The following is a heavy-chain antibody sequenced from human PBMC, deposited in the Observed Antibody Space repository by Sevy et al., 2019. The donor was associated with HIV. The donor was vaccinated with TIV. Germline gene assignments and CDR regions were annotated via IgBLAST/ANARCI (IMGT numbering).Heavy chain of an antibody. CDR1: GGSISSGNYY. V-gene: IGHV4-61*02. J-gene: IGHJ3*02. D-gene: IGHD2-21*01. CDR2: IFTSGST. Sequence: SETLSLTCTVSGGSISSGNYYWSWIRQPAGKGLEWIGRIFTSGSTNYNPSLKSRLTISGDTSKNQFSLKLGSVTAADTAVYYCAREDGISAFDIWGRGTMVTVSS. CDR3: AREDGISAFDI.